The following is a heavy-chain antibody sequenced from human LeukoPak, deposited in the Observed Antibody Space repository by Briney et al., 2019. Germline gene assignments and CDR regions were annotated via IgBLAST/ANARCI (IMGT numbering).Heavy chain of an antibody. CDR3: AKDMGYCSSATCYGLDY. CDR1: GFTFSSYA. CDR2: LSGGGGTT. J-gene: IGHJ4*02. V-gene: IGHV3-23*01. Sequence: KPGGSLRLSCAASGFTFSSYAMSWVRQAPGKGLEWVSTLSGGGGTTYYADSVKGRFTISRDNSKNTLFLQMNSLRAEDTAIYSCAKDMGYCSSATCYGLDYWGQGTLVTVSS. D-gene: IGHD2-2*01.